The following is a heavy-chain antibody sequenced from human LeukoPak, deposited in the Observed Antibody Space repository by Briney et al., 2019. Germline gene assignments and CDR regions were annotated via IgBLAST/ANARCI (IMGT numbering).Heavy chain of an antibody. CDR2: IYSGGST. J-gene: IGHJ4*02. CDR1: GFTVSSNY. CDR3: ARDAPSTSWYREVY. V-gene: IGHV3-66*01. Sequence: GGSLRLSCAASGFTVSSNYMSWVRQAPGKGLEWVSVIYSGGSTYYADSVKGRFTISRDNSKNTLYLQMNSLRAEDTAVYYCARDAPSTSWYREVYWGQGTLVTVSS. D-gene: IGHD6-13*01.